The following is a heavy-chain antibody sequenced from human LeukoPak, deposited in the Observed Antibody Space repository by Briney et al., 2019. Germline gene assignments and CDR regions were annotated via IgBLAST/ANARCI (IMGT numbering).Heavy chain of an antibody. V-gene: IGHV4-39*01. J-gene: IGHJ5*02. CDR3: ARHGGYDSSGYWFDP. D-gene: IGHD3-22*01. CDR2: IHYSGST. Sequence: SETLSLTCTVSGGSISSSNYYWGCIRQPPGKGLEWIVSIHYSGSTYHNPSLKSRVTISVDTSKNQFSLKLSSVIAADTAVYYCARHGGYDSSGYWFDPWGQGTLVTVSS. CDR1: GGSISSSNYY.